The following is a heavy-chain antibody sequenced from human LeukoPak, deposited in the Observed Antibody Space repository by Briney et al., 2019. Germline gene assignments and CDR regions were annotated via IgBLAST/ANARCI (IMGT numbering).Heavy chain of an antibody. J-gene: IGHJ4*02. CDR3: ARYYGDYPSYYFDY. Sequence: GGSLRLSCAASGITVSSNYMSWVRQAPGKGLEWVSSISSSSSYIYYADSVKGRFTISRDNAKNSLYLQMNSLRAGDTAVYYCARYYGDYPSYYFDYWGQGTLVTVSS. CDR1: GITVSSNY. CDR2: ISSSSSYI. D-gene: IGHD4-17*01. V-gene: IGHV3-21*01.